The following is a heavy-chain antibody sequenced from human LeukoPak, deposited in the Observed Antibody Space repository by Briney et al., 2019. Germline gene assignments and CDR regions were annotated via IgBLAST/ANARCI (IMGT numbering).Heavy chain of an antibody. V-gene: IGHV1-2*02. CDR3: ARVRCSGGSCYTGCDY. Sequence: ASVKVSCKASGYTFTGYYMHWVRQAPGQGLEWMGWINPNSGGTNYAPKFQGRVTMTRDTSISTAYMELSRLRSDDTAVYYCARVRCSGGSCYTGCDYWGQGTQVTVSS. CDR2: INPNSGGT. CDR1: GYTFTGYY. J-gene: IGHJ4*02. D-gene: IGHD2-15*01.